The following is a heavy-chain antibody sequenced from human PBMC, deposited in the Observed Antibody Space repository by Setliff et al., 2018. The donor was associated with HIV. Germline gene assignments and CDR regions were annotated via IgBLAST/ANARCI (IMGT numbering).Heavy chain of an antibody. V-gene: IGHV4-61*09. Sequence: SETLSLTCTVSGGSIRTGNYYWNWIRQPAGKGLEWIGHIHTTGSITYNPSLRSRVTMSVDTSKNRFSLKLNSVTAADTAVYYCARLNQQWLVRDSGSNWFDPWGQGILVTVSS. J-gene: IGHJ5*02. CDR3: ARLNQQWLVRDSGSNWFDP. CDR2: IHTTGSI. D-gene: IGHD6-19*01. CDR1: GGSIRTGNYY.